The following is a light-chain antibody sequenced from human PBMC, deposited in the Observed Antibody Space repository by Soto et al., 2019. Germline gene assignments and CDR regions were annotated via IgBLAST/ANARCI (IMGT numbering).Light chain of an antibody. CDR3: QQYNNWPGT. Sequence: EIVMTQSPATLSVSLGERATLSCRASQIVSSNLAWYQQKPGQAPRLLIYGASTRATGIPARFSGSGSGTEFTLSISSLQSEDFAVYYCQQYNNWPGTFGQGTKVDIK. CDR2: GAS. J-gene: IGKJ1*01. CDR1: QIVSSN. V-gene: IGKV3-15*01.